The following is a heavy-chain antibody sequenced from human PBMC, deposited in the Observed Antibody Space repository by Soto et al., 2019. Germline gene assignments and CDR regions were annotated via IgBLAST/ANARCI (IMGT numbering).Heavy chain of an antibody. CDR3: ARSVILIGGSYKGLIRLNYYDT. CDR1: GDSFNTNYW. V-gene: IGHV4-4*02. Sequence: SETLSLTCLVSGDSFNTNYWWAWVRQPPGQGLEWIGEIYHSGSAIYTPSLRSRVTLSLDESKNEFSLNDDSVTAADTAVYYCARSVILIGGSYKGLIRLNYYDTWGPGTLVTVSS. D-gene: IGHD3-9*01. J-gene: IGHJ4*02. CDR2: IYHSGSA.